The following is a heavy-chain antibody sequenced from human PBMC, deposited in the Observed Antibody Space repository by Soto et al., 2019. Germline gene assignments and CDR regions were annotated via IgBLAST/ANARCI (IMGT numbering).Heavy chain of an antibody. CDR3: ASIAAPGTTHFDF. J-gene: IGHJ4*02. V-gene: IGHV4-39*01. D-gene: IGHD6-13*01. CDR1: GGSIGSSSYY. Sequence: SETLSLTCTVSGGSIGSSSYYWGWIRQSPGKGLEWIGNIYYSGNTFYNPSLQSRVAISADTSKNQFYLHLSSVTAADTAIFYCASIAAPGTTHFDFWGQGTLVTVSS. CDR2: IYYSGNT.